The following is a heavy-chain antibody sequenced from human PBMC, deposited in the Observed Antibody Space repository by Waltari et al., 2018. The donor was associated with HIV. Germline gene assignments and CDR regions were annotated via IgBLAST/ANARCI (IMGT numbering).Heavy chain of an antibody. J-gene: IGHJ6*02. V-gene: IGHV1-24*01. D-gene: IGHD3-3*01. Sequence: HVHFMQSGAELKNPGSSVNVPCNDSGYLLSDQYTHWGQPAPGNVLEWMGGFDPEDGETSDAQKFQSRLTMTEDISTDPAHLELSSLRSEDPAVYYCAPKKQCLGMFGVVVIPCRKNYAMDVWGQGTTVTVSS. CDR2: FDPEDGET. CDR3: APKKQCLGMFGVVVIPCRKNYAMDV. CDR1: GYLLSDQY.